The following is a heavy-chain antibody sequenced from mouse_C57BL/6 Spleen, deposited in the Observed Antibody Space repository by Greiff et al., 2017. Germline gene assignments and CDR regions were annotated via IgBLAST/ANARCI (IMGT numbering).Heavy chain of an antibody. J-gene: IGHJ3*01. CDR2: INPSNGGT. D-gene: IGHD2-4*01. Sequence: QVQLQQPGTELVKPGASVKLSCKASGYTFTSYWMHWVKQRPGQGLKWIGNINPSNGGTNYNEKFKSKATLTVDKSSSTAYMQLSSLTSEDSAVYYCAREEVYYDYDGAWFAYWGQGTLVTVSA. V-gene: IGHV1-53*01. CDR3: AREEVYYDYDGAWFAY. CDR1: GYTFTSYW.